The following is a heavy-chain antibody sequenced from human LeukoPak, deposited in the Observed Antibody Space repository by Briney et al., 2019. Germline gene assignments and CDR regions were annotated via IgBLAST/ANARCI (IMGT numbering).Heavy chain of an antibody. J-gene: IGHJ4*02. Sequence: GGSLRLSCAASVFTFCSYAMRSVRDAPGKGLEWVSAISGSGGGTYYAESVQGRFTISRDNSKKTLYLQMNSLRAEDSAVYYCAKGTARYSTKAVAGTRLFYYWGQGTLGSVSS. D-gene: IGHD6-19*01. CDR1: VFTFCSYA. CDR3: AKGTARYSTKAVAGTRLFYY. CDR2: ISGSGGGT. V-gene: IGHV3-23*01.